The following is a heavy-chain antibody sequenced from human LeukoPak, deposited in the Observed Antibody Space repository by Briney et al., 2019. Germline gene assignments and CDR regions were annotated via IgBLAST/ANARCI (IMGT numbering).Heavy chain of an antibody. J-gene: IGHJ4*02. CDR2: ISSGGGST. V-gene: IGHV3-23*01. Sequence: GGSLRLSCAASGFTFSSYVMSWVRQAPGQGLEWVSTISSGGGSTFYADSVKGRFTISRDNSKNTLYLQMNSLRAEDTAVYYCAKARSGSYYYFDYWGQGTLVTVSS. CDR1: GFTFSSYV. D-gene: IGHD1-26*01. CDR3: AKARSGSYYYFDY.